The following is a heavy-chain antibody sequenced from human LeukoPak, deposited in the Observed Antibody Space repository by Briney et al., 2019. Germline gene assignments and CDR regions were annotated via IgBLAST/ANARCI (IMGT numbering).Heavy chain of an antibody. Sequence: ASVKDSCKASGYTFTSYGISGVRQAPGQGVEWMGWISAYNGNTNYAQKLQGRVTMTTDTSTSTAYMELRSLRSADTAVYYCATGGHTAMVDYWGQGTLVTVSS. CDR3: ATGGHTAMVDY. CDR1: GYTFTSYG. CDR2: ISAYNGNT. V-gene: IGHV1-18*01. D-gene: IGHD5-18*01. J-gene: IGHJ4*02.